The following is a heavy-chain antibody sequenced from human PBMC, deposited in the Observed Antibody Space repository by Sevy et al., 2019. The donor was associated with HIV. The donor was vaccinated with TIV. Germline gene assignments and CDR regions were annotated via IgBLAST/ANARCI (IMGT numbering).Heavy chain of an antibody. J-gene: IGHJ6*02. CDR2: IKQDGSEK. CDR3: ARGDDIVVVPAAIGVDHYYYYGMDV. Sequence: GGYLRLSCAASGFTFSSYWMSWVRQAPGKGLEWVANIKQDGSEKYYVDSVKGRFTISRDNAKNSLYLQMNSLRAEDTAVYYCARGDDIVVVPAAIGVDHYYYYGMDVWGQGTTVTVSS. D-gene: IGHD2-2*01. V-gene: IGHV3-7*01. CDR1: GFTFSSYW.